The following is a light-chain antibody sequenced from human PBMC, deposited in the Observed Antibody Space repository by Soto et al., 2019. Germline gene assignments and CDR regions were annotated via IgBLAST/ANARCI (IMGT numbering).Light chain of an antibody. CDR2: EVS. Sequence: QSVLTQPASVSGSPGQSITISCTGTSSDIGNYDFVSWYQQVPGTVPKAMIYEVSSRPSGVSNRFSGSKSGNTASLTISGLQAEDEAYYYCSSYTTSTSVILFGGGTKLTVL. CDR1: SSDIGNYDF. CDR3: SSYTTSTSVIL. J-gene: IGLJ2*01. V-gene: IGLV2-14*01.